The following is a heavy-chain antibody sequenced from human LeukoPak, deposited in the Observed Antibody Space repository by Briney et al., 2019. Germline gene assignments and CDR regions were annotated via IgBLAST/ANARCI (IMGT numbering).Heavy chain of an antibody. CDR3: ARGAWYYDSSGTFDY. D-gene: IGHD3-22*01. Sequence: PSETLSLTCTVSGGSISSYYWSWIRQPPGKGLEWIGYIYYSGSTNYNPSLKSRVTISVDTSKNQFSLKLSSVTAADTAVYYCARGAWYYDSSGTFDYWGQGTLVTVSS. CDR1: GGSISSYY. J-gene: IGHJ4*02. CDR2: IYYSGST. V-gene: IGHV4-59*01.